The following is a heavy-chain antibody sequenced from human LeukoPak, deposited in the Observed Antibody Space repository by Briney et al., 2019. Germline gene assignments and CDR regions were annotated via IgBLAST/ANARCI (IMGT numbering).Heavy chain of an antibody. J-gene: IGHJ4*02. Sequence: SETLSLTCTVSGYSISSGYYWGWIRQPPGKGLEWIGSIYHSGSTYYNPSLKSRVTISVDTSKNQFSLKLSSVTAADTAVYYCAAELDYYDSSGYYYFDYWGQGTLVSVSS. CDR2: IYHSGST. D-gene: IGHD3-22*01. CDR3: AAELDYYDSSGYYYFDY. CDR1: GYSISSGYY. V-gene: IGHV4-38-2*02.